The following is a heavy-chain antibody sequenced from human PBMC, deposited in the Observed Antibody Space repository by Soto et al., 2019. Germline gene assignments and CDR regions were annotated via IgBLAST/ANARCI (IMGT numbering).Heavy chain of an antibody. D-gene: IGHD3-10*01. CDR2: IIPIFGTA. J-gene: IGHJ6*02. CDR1: GGTFSSYA. V-gene: IGHV1-69*12. CDR3: AREGGSGNYRYYAMDV. Sequence: QVQLVQSGAEVKKPGSSVKVSCKASGGTFSSYAISWVRQAPGQGLEWMGGIIPIFGTANYAQKFQGRVTITADESTSSAYMDLSSLRSEDTAAYYCAREGGSGNYRYYAMDVWGQGTTVTVSS.